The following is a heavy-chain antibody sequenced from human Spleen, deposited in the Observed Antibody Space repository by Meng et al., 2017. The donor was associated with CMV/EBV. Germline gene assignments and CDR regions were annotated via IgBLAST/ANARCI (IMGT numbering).Heavy chain of an antibody. CDR3: AREPEGINWFDP. J-gene: IGHJ5*02. Sequence: QGQLQQWGGGLLKLSETLPLTCTLSGGSISSYYWSWIRQPAGKGLEWIGRIYTSGSTNYNPSLKSRVTMSVDTSKNQFSLKLSSVTAADTAVYYCAREPEGINWFDPWGQGTLVTVSS. CDR2: IYTSGST. CDR1: GGSISSYY. D-gene: IGHD6-13*01. V-gene: IGHV4-59*10.